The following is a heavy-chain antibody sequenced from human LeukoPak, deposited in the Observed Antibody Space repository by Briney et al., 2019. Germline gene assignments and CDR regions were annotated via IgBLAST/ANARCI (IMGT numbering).Heavy chain of an antibody. J-gene: IGHJ4*02. Sequence: GKSQRLSCVASEFTFRSYAMHWVRQAPGKGLEWVATVSYDGSNEYYADSVKGRFTISRDNSKNTLYLQMNTLRPEDTAVYYCASPARRITIFGVPFDYWGQGTLVTVSS. V-gene: IGHV3-30-3*01. CDR3: ASPARRITIFGVPFDY. CDR2: VSYDGSNE. CDR1: EFTFRSYA. D-gene: IGHD3-3*01.